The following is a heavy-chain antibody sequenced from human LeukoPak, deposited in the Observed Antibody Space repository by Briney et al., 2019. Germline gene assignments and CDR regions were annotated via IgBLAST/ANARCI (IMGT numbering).Heavy chain of an antibody. CDR1: GFTFSSYW. CDR2: ISTDGTST. V-gene: IGHV3-74*01. D-gene: IGHD2-2*01. J-gene: IGHJ4*02. Sequence: GGSLRLSCAASGFTFSSYWMHWVRQAPGRGLVWLSRISTDGTSTNYADSVKGRFTISRDNAKNTLYLQMDSLRADDTAVYYCARVYCRGTTCYHYFDYWGQGTQVTVSS. CDR3: ARVYCRGTTCYHYFDY.